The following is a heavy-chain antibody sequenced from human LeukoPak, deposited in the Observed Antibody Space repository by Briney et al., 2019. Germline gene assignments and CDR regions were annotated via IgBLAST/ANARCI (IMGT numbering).Heavy chain of an antibody. CDR1: GGTFSSYA. CDR3: ARDLSYCGGDCFRGGFDY. J-gene: IGHJ4*02. V-gene: IGHV1-69*05. D-gene: IGHD2-21*02. Sequence: SVKVSCKASGGTFSSYAISWVRQAPGQGLEWMGRIIPIFGTANYAQRFQGRVTITTDESTSTAYMELSSLRSEDAAVYYCARDLSYCGGDCFRGGFDYWGQGTLVTVSS. CDR2: IIPIFGTA.